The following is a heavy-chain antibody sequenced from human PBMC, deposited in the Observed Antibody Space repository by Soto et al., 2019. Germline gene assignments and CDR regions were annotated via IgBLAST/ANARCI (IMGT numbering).Heavy chain of an antibody. J-gene: IGHJ4*02. CDR3: ARALRGGQLVPIFIFDY. Sequence: SATLSLTCTVSGGSISSYYWSWIRQPPGKGLEWIGYIYYSGSTNYNPSLKSRVTISVDTSKNQFSLKLSSVTAADTAVYYCARALRGGQLVPIFIFDYWGQGTLVTVSS. CDR2: IYYSGST. CDR1: GGSISSYY. D-gene: IGHD6-6*01. V-gene: IGHV4-59*01.